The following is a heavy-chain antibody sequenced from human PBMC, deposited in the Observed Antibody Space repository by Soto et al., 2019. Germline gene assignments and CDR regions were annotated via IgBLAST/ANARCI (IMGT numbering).Heavy chain of an antibody. V-gene: IGHV3-30-3*01. D-gene: IGHD3-22*01. CDR3: ARDRPYYYDSSGYYYGPFDY. CDR1: GFTFSSYA. J-gene: IGHJ4*02. CDR2: ISYDGSNK. Sequence: GGSLRLSCAASGFTFSSYAMHWVRQAPGKGLEWVAVISYDGSNKYYADSVKGRFTISRDSSKNTLYLQMNSLRAEDTAVYYCARDRPYYYDSSGYYYGPFDYWGQGTLVTVSS.